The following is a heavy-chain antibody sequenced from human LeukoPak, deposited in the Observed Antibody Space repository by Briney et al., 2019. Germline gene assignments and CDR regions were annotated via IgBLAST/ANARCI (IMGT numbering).Heavy chain of an antibody. CDR1: GGSFSGYY. D-gene: IGHD6-19*01. CDR3: ARDYGYSSGWYSTYYYGMDV. CDR2: INHSGGT. J-gene: IGHJ6*02. V-gene: IGHV4-34*01. Sequence: EASETLSLTCAVYGGSFSGYYWSWIRQPPGKGLEWIGEINHSGGTNYNPSLKSRVTISVDTSKNQFSLKLSSVTAADTAVYYCARDYGYSSGWYSTYYYGMDVWGQGTTVTVSS.